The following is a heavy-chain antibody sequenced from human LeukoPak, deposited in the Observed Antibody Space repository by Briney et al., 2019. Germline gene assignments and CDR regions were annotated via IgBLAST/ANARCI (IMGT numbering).Heavy chain of an antibody. D-gene: IGHD1-26*01. V-gene: IGHV3-30-3*01. CDR2: ISYDGSNK. CDR1: GFTFSSYA. Sequence: PGRSLRLSCAASGFTFSSYAMHWVRQAPGKGLEWVAVISYDGSNKYYADSVKGRFTISRDNPKNTLYLQMNSLRAEDTAVYYCARALGATTPFDYWGQGTLVTVSS. J-gene: IGHJ4*02. CDR3: ARALGATTPFDY.